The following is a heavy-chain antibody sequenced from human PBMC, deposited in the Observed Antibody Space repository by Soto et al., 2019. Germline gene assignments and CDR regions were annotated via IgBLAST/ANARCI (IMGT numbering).Heavy chain of an antibody. CDR2: ISAYNGNT. V-gene: IGHV1-18*01. J-gene: IGHJ5*02. Sequence: ASVKVSCKASGYTFTSYCISWVRQAPGQGLEWMGWISAYNGNTNYAQKLQGRVTMTTDTSTGTGYMELRRLRSDDTAVYYCARDPLGRWFDPWGQGTLVTVSS. CDR1: GYTFTSYC. D-gene: IGHD1-1*01. CDR3: ARDPLGRWFDP.